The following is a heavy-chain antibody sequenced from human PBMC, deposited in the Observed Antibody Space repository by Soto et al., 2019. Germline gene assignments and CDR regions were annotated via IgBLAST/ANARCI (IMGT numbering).Heavy chain of an antibody. Sequence: SETLSLTCTVSGGSISSYYWSWIRQPPGKGLEWIGYIYYSGSTNYNPSLKSRVTISVDTSKNQFSLKLSSVTAADTAVYYCARDPAARGGWYAPHYYYGMDVWGQGTMVTVSS. CDR3: ARDPAARGGWYAPHYYYGMDV. CDR2: IYYSGST. D-gene: IGHD2-15*01. V-gene: IGHV4-59*01. CDR1: GGSISSYY. J-gene: IGHJ6*02.